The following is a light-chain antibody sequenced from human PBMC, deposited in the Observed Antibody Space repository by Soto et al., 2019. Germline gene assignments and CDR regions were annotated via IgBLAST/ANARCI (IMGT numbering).Light chain of an antibody. J-gene: IGLJ1*01. CDR3: QSYDSSLSGSYV. CDR1: NSNIGAGYD. V-gene: IGLV1-40*01. CDR2: GNS. Sequence: QSVLTQPASVSGAPGQRVTISCTGSNSNIGAGYDVHWYQQLPGTAPKLLIYGNSNRPSGVPDRFSGSKSGTSASLAITGLQAEDEADYYCQSYDSSLSGSYVFGTGTKVTVL.